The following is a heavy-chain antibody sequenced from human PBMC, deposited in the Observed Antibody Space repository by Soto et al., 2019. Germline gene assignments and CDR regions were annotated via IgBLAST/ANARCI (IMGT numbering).Heavy chain of an antibody. CDR1: GGSISSGGYY. CDR2: IYYSGST. V-gene: IGHV4-31*03. J-gene: IGHJ5*02. CDR3: AREGYSYGSFSFDP. D-gene: IGHD5-18*01. Sequence: PSETLSLTCTVSGGSISSGGYYWSWIRQHPGKGLEWIGYIYYSGSTYYNPSLKSRVTISVDTSKNQFSLKLSPVTAADTAVYYCAREGYSYGSFSFDPWGQGTLVTVSS.